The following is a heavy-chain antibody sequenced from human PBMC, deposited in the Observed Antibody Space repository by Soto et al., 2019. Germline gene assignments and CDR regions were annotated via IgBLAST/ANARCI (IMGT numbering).Heavy chain of an antibody. CDR1: GFSLSSIGVG. J-gene: IGHJ3*01. Sequence: QITLKESGPTLVKPTQTLTLTCTFSGFSLSSIGVGVGWIRQPPGKALEWLGILYWDDDKLYSPSLKSRISIAKDTSKDQVVLTLTNMDPVDTATYYCAHTIVVVPTAHDAFDVWGQGTMVTVSS. CDR3: AHTIVVVPTAHDAFDV. V-gene: IGHV2-5*02. CDR2: LYWDDDK. D-gene: IGHD2-2*01.